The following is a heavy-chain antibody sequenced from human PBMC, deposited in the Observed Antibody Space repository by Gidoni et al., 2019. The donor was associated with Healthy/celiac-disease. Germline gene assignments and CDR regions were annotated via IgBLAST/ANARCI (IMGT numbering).Heavy chain of an antibody. CDR3: ARHHREWLPIGGMDV. V-gene: IGHV4-39*01. CDR1: GGSISSSSYY. D-gene: IGHD3-3*01. Sequence: QLQLQESGPGLVTPSETLSLTCTVSGGSISSSSYYWGWIRQPPGKRLEWIGSIYYSGNTYHNPSLKSRVTISVDTSKNQFSLKLSSVTAADTAVYYCARHHREWLPIGGMDVWGQGTTVTVSS. CDR2: IYYSGNT. J-gene: IGHJ6*02.